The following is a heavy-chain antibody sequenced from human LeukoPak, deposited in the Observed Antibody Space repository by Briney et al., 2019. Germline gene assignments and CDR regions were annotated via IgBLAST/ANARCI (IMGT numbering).Heavy chain of an antibody. J-gene: IGHJ4*02. CDR1: GGSISSNRYY. CDR2: IYYSGST. CDR3: ARGTGSGSYPFDY. Sequence: SETLSLTCTVSGGSISSNRYYWSWIRQPPGKGLEWIGYIYYSGSTNYNPSLKSRVTISVDTSKNQFSLKVSSVTAADTAVYYCARGTGSGSYPFDYWGQGTLVTVSS. V-gene: IGHV4-61*01. D-gene: IGHD3-10*01.